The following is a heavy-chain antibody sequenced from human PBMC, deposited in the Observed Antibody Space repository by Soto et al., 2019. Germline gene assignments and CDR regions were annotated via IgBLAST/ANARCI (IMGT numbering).Heavy chain of an antibody. V-gene: IGHV4-34*01. CDR2: INHSGST. CDR3: ARATLGYCSGGSCYTDY. CDR1: GGSFSGYY. D-gene: IGHD2-15*01. Sequence: PSETLSLTCAVYGGSFSGYYWSWIRQPPGKGLEWIGEINHSGSTNYNPSLKSRVTISVDTSKNQFSLKLCSVTAADTAVYYCARATLGYCSGGSCYTDYWGQGTLVTVSS. J-gene: IGHJ4*02.